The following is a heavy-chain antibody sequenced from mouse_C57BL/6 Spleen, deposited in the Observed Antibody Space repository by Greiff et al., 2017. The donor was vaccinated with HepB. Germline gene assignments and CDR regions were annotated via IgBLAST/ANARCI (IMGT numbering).Heavy chain of an antibody. CDR1: GYTFTSYG. Sequence: VQRVESGAELARPGASVKLSCKASGYTFTSYGISWVKQRTGQGLEWIGEIYPRSGNTYYNEKFKGKATLTADKSSSTAYMELRSLTSEDSAVYFCARSFSGYGYFDYWGQGTTLTVSS. V-gene: IGHV1-81*01. D-gene: IGHD3-2*02. CDR2: IYPRSGNT. CDR3: ARSFSGYGYFDY. J-gene: IGHJ2*01.